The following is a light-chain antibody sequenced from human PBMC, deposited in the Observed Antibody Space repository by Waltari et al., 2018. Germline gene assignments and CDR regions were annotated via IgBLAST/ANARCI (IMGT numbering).Light chain of an antibody. CDR1: QNVGSN. V-gene: IGKV3-15*01. CDR3: QQYTNWPRT. J-gene: IGKJ1*01. CDR2: GAS. Sequence: EVVMTQSPVTLSVSPGERATLSCRASQNVGSNLAWYHQKPGQAPRLLVYGASTRATGITARFSGSGSGTEFTLTISSLQSEDFAVYYCQQYTNWPRTFGQGTTVEI.